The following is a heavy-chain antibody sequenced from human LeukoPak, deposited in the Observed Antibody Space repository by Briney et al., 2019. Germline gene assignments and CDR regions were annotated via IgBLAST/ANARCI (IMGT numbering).Heavy chain of an antibody. CDR1: RFTSTGYA. Sequence: GSPRHSPAPSRFTSTGYAMSCGSDASGERVEWGSAISGSGGGPYSADSVKGRFTITRDNSKDTLYLQMNSLRVGDAAVYYCASQGRDTRILGVTFDYWGQGTLVTVSS. D-gene: IGHD3-22*01. CDR2: ISGSGGGP. V-gene: IGHV3-23*01. J-gene: IGHJ4*02. CDR3: ASQGRDTRILGVTFDY.